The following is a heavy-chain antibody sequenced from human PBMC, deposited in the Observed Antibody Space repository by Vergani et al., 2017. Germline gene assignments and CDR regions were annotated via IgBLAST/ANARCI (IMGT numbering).Heavy chain of an antibody. CDR3: AKGSGVLPSKFDD. D-gene: IGHD2-15*01. J-gene: IGHJ4*02. V-gene: IGHV3-23*01. CDR1: GFTFSSYA. CDR2: ISGSGGST. Sequence: EVQLLESGGGLVQPGGSLRLSCAASGFTFSSYAMSWVRRAPGKGLEWVSAISGSGGSTYYADSVTGRFTISRDNSKNTLYLQMNSLRAEDTAVDYCAKGSGVLPSKFDDWGQGTLVTVSS.